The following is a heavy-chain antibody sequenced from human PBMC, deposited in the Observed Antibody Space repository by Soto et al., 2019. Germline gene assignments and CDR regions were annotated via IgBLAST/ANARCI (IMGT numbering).Heavy chain of an antibody. V-gene: IGHV3-33*01. CDR3: ARGYYYDSSGYYLHY. D-gene: IGHD3-22*01. Sequence: PGGSLRLSCAASGFTFSSYGMHWVRQAPGKGLEWVAVIWYDGSNKYYADSVKGRFTISRDNSKNTLYLQMNSLRAEDTAVYYCARGYYYDSSGYYLHYWGQGTLVTVSS. CDR2: IWYDGSNK. CDR1: GFTFSSYG. J-gene: IGHJ4*02.